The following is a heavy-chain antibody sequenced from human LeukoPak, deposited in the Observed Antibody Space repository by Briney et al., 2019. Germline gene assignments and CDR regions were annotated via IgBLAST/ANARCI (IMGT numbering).Heavy chain of an antibody. CDR2: IQAKAYGGAT. V-gene: IGHV3-49*04. Sequence: GGSLRLSCSTSGFTFGDYAMSWVRQAPGKGLEWVGFIQAKAYGGATKYAAPVNGRFSISRDDSQSIANLQMNDLKTEDTAVYYCTRAPHPRCSSSGCYLDYWGQGTLVTVSS. D-gene: IGHD2-2*01. J-gene: IGHJ4*02. CDR3: TRAPHPRCSSSGCYLDY. CDR1: GFTFGDYA.